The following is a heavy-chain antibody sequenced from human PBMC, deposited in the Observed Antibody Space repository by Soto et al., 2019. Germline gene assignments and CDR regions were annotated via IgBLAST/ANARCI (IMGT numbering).Heavy chain of an antibody. V-gene: IGHV1-69*04. D-gene: IGHD6-13*01. CDR3: ARDSPDSAASIAAAG. Sequence: QVQLVQSGAEVKKPGSSVKVSCKASGGTFSSYPISWVRQAPGQGLEWMGRIIPILGIANYAQKFQGRVTITADKSTSTAYMELSSMRSEDTAVYYCARDSPDSAASIAAAGWGQGTLVTVSS. CDR1: GGTFSSYP. J-gene: IGHJ4*02. CDR2: IIPILGIA.